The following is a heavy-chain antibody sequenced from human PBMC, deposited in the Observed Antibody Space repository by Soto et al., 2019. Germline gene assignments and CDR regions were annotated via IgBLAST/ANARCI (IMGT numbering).Heavy chain of an antibody. V-gene: IGHV1-69*02. CDR3: AIRYCSSTSCYDPVYYMAV. CDR1: GGTFSSYT. CDR2: IIPILGIA. D-gene: IGHD2-2*01. Sequence: QVQLVQSGAEVKKPGSSVKVSCKASGGTFSSYTISWVRQAPGQGLEWMGRIIPILGIANYAQKFQGRVPITADKSTSTAYMELSSLRSEDTAVYYCAIRYCSSTSCYDPVYYMAVWGKGTTVTVSS. J-gene: IGHJ6*03.